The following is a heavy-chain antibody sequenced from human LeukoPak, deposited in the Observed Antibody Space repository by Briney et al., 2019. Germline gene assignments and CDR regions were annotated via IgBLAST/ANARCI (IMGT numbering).Heavy chain of an antibody. V-gene: IGHV3-21*01. J-gene: IGHJ4*02. CDR3: ARDRRSTASPGDY. CDR2: ISSSSSYI. D-gene: IGHD5-18*01. Sequence: GGSLRLSCAASGFTFSSYSMNWVRQAPGKGLEWVSSISSSSSYIYYADSVKGRFTISRDKAKNSLYLQMNSLRAEDTAVYYCARDRRSTASPGDYWGQGTLVTVSS. CDR1: GFTFSSYS.